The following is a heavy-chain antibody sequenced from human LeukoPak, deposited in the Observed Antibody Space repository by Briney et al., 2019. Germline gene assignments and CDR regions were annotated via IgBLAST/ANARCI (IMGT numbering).Heavy chain of an antibody. CDR1: GGSISSGAFH. CDR3: ARGRGVVTATTYYFDY. V-gene: IGHV4-31*03. CDR2: IYDSGST. D-gene: IGHD2-21*02. Sequence: SETLSLTCTVSGGSISSGAFHWSWIRQHPGKGLEWIGYIYDSGSTYYNPSLKNRVIISVDTSKNQFSLKLSSVTAADTAVYYCARGRGVVTATTYYFDYWGQGTLVTVSS. J-gene: IGHJ4*02.